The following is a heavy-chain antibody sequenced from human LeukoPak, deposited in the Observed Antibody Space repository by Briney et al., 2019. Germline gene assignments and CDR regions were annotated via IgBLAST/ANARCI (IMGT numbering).Heavy chain of an antibody. Sequence: GASVKVSCKASGYTFTRYGISWVRQAPGQGLEWMGWISAYNGDTNYAQTIQGRVTMTTDTSTSTAYMELRSLRPDDTALYYCARGQWPREYDYWGQGTLVTVSS. CDR3: ARGQWPREYDY. J-gene: IGHJ4*02. D-gene: IGHD6-19*01. V-gene: IGHV1-18*01. CDR2: ISAYNGDT. CDR1: GYTFTRYG.